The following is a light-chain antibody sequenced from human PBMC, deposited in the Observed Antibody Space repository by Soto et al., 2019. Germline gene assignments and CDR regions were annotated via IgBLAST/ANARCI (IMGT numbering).Light chain of an antibody. CDR2: AAS. V-gene: IGKV1-9*01. CDR3: QQLNTDQFT. CDR1: QDIRNF. J-gene: IGKJ3*01. Sequence: DIELTQSPSFLSASVGDRVTITCRASQDIRNFLVWYQKKPGKAPKLLIYAASNLQSAVPSRFSGSRSGTEFTLTISSLQPEDFATYYCQQLNTDQFTFGPGTKVDIK.